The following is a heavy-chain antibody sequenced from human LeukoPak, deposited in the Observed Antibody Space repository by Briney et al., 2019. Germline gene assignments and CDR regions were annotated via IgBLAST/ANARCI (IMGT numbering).Heavy chain of an antibody. V-gene: IGHV3-23*01. D-gene: IGHD6-19*01. Sequence: GGSLRLSCAASGFTFSSYAMSWVRQAPGKGLEWVSAISGSGGSTYYADSVKGRFTISRDNSKNTLYLQMNSLRAEDTAVYYCAKDWNAVGPDGGHDAFDIWGQGTMVTVSS. CDR1: GFTFSSYA. J-gene: IGHJ3*02. CDR3: AKDWNAVGPDGGHDAFDI. CDR2: ISGSGGST.